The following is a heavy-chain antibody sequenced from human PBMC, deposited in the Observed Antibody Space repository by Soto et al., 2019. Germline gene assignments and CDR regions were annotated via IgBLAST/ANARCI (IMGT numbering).Heavy chain of an antibody. CDR2: IYSGGST. CDR1: GFTVSSNY. J-gene: IGHJ6*02. V-gene: IGHV3-53*01. D-gene: IGHD3-3*01. Sequence: GGSLRLSCAASGFTVSSNYMSWVRQAPGKGLEWVSVIYSGGSTYYADSVKGRFTISRDSSKNTLYLQMNSLRAEDTAVYYCASVRFLEWLYPDVWGQGTTVTVSS. CDR3: ASVRFLEWLYPDV.